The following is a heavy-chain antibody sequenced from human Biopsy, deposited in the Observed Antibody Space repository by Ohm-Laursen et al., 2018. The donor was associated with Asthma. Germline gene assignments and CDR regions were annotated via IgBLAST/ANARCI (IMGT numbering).Heavy chain of an antibody. CDR2: ISVYNGNT. J-gene: IGHJ6*02. D-gene: IGHD6-19*01. CDR1: GYTFNNAG. V-gene: IGHV1-18*01. Sequence: ASVKVSCKTSGYTFNNAGITWVRQAPGQGLEWMGWISVYNGNTNVAQKLQDRVTIIADESTSTAYMEVRSLRSDDTAVYYCARCQVGYSSGWSLLLKKIYYSGMDVWGQGTAVTVSS. CDR3: ARCQVGYSSGWSLLLKKIYYSGMDV.